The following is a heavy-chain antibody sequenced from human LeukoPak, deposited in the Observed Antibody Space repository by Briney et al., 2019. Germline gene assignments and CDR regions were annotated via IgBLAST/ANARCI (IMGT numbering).Heavy chain of an antibody. J-gene: IGHJ4*02. CDR3: ARARYSSSWYVDY. Sequence: GGSLRLSCAASGFTFSSYSMTWVRQAPGKGLERVSSISSSSGYIFYADSVKGRFTISRDNAKNSLYLQMNSLRSEDTAVYYCARARYSSSWYVDYWGQGTLVTVSS. CDR2: ISSSSGYI. CDR1: GFTFSSYS. V-gene: IGHV3-21*04. D-gene: IGHD6-13*01.